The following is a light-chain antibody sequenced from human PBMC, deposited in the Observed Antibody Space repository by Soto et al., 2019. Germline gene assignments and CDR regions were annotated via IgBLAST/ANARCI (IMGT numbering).Light chain of an antibody. J-gene: IGKJ1*01. Sequence: AIQMTPSPSSLSASVGDRFTISCRSSQGIGNALGWYQQKPGKPPKVLIYDASTLDSGAPSRFSGSGSGTEFTLSISSLQPDDFATYYCQQYKIYPWTFGQGTKVDI. CDR3: QQYKIYPWT. CDR2: DAS. V-gene: IGKV1-13*02. CDR1: QGIGNA.